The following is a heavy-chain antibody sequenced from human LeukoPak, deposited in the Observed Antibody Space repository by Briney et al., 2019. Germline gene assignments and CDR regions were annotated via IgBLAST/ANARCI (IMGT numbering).Heavy chain of an antibody. CDR3: ARDYGDSYYFDY. V-gene: IGHV3-30-3*01. CDR2: ISYDGSNK. CDR1: GFAFSDYW. D-gene: IGHD4-17*01. Sequence: GGSLRLSCAASGFAFSDYWMSWVRQAPGKGLEWVAVISYDGSNKYYADSVKGRFTISRDNSKNTLYLQMNSLRAEDTAVYYCARDYGDSYYFDYWGQGTLVTVSS. J-gene: IGHJ4*02.